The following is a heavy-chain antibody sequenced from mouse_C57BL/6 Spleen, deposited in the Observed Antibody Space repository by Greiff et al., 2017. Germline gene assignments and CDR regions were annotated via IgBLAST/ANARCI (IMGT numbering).Heavy chain of an antibody. V-gene: IGHV1-80*01. CDR1: GYAFSSYW. CDR2: IYPGDGDT. Sequence: LQQSGASVKISCKASGYAFSSYWMNWVKQGPGKGLEWVGQIYPGDGDTNYNGKFKGKATLTADKSSSTAYMQLSSLTSEDSAVYFCARRYFDYWGQGTTLTVSS. J-gene: IGHJ2*01. CDR3: ARRYFDY.